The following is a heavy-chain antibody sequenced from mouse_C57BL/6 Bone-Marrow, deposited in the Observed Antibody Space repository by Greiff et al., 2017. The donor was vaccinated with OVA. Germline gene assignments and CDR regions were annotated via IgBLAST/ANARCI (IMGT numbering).Heavy chain of an antibody. V-gene: IGHV1-59*01. CDR2: IDPSDSYT. D-gene: IGHD2-4*01. Sequence: QVQLQQPGAELVRPGPSVKLSCKASGYTFTSYWMHWVKQRPGQGLEWIGVIDPSDSYTNYNQKFKGKATLTVDTSSSTAYMQLSSLTSEDSAVYYCARSSYYDYGWFAYWGQGTLVTVSA. CDR1: GYTFTSYW. J-gene: IGHJ3*01. CDR3: ARSSYYDYGWFAY.